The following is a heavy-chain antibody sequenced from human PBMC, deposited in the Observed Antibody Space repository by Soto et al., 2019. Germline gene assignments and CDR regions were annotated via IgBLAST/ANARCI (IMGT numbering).Heavy chain of an antibody. J-gene: IGHJ4*02. Sequence: PSETLSLTCTVSGGSISSSSYYWGWIRQPPGKGLEWIGSIYYSGSTYYNPSLKSRVTISVDTSKNQFSLKLSSVTAADTAVYYCARLRTGTTLDYWGQGTLVTVSS. CDR3: ARLRTGTTLDY. V-gene: IGHV4-39*01. CDR2: IYYSGST. D-gene: IGHD1-7*01. CDR1: GGSISSSSYY.